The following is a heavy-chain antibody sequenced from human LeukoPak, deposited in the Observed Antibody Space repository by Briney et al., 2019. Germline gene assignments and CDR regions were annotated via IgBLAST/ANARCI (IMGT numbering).Heavy chain of an antibody. J-gene: IGHJ1*01. D-gene: IGHD6-19*01. CDR1: GFTFSSYA. CDR2: ISGSGGST. CDR3: AKVAQHRYNGGRDQEYFHH. V-gene: IGHV3-23*01. Sequence: GGSLRLSCAASGFTFSSYAMSWVRQAPGKGLEWVSAISGSGGSTYYADSVKGRFTISRDSSKSTVYLQMNSLRAEDTAVYYCAKVAQHRYNGGRDQEYFHHWGQGTLVTVSS.